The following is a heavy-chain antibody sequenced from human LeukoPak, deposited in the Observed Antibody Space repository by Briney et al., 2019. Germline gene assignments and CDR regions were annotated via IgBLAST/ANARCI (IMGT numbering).Heavy chain of an antibody. CDR2: VYYSGST. J-gene: IGHJ4*02. CDR1: GGSISTYY. CDR3: ARGDGYNRV. Sequence: SETLSLTCTVSGGSISTYYWSWIRQPPGKGLEWIGYVYYSGSTTYNPSLKSRVTISVDTSKNQFSLKLSSVTAADTAVYYCARGDGYNRVWGQGTLVTVSS. D-gene: IGHD5-24*01. V-gene: IGHV4-59*01.